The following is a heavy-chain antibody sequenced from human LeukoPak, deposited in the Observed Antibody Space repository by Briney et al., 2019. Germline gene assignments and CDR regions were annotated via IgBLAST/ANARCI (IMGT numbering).Heavy chain of an antibody. CDR3: ARELDGLRYFDY. V-gene: IGHV4-31*03. J-gene: IGHJ4*02. D-gene: IGHD3-10*01. CDR2: IYYSGST. Sequence: SQTLSLTCTVSGCSISSGGYYWSWIRQHPGKGLEWIGYIYYSGSTYYNPSLKSRVTISVDTSKNQFSLKLSSVTAADTAVYYCARELDGLRYFDYWGQGTLVTVSS. CDR1: GCSISSGGYY.